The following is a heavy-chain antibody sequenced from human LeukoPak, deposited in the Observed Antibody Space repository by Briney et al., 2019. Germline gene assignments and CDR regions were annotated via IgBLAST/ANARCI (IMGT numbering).Heavy chain of an antibody. J-gene: IGHJ4*02. CDR2: IYHSGTT. CDR1: GAFITNSHW. CDR3: VRAWDY. Sequence: SGTLSLTCAVSGAFITNSHWWSWARQPPGKGLEWIGEIYHSGTTNYNPSLQSRVTMSVDKSKNRFSLKLSSVTAADTAVYYCVRAWDYWGQGTLVTVSS. V-gene: IGHV4-4*02.